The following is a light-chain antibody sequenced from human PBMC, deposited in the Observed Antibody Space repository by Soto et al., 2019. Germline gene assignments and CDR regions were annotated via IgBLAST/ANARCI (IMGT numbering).Light chain of an antibody. CDR3: QQYVSSVT. CDR2: GAS. J-gene: IGKJ1*01. Sequence: EIVLTQSPGSLSLSPGERATLSCRASQSVDSSFFAWYQQKPGQAPRLLIYGASNRAPGIPDRFSGRGSGTDFTLTITGLEPEDFAVYYCQQYVSSVTFGQGTKVEIK. V-gene: IGKV3-20*01. CDR1: QSVDSSF.